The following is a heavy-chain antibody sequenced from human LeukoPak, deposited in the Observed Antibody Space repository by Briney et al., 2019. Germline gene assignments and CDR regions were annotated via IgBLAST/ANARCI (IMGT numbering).Heavy chain of an antibody. CDR1: GFTFNTYG. CDR2: IWYDGSHK. D-gene: IGHD3-16*01. CDR3: ATLDRGGAFDI. J-gene: IGHJ3*02. Sequence: GGSLRLSCAASGFTFNTYGMHWVRQAPGKGLERVAVIWYDGSHKDYADSVKGRFTISRDNSKNMLYLQMNSLRAEDTAVYYCATLDRGGAFDIWGQGTMVTVSS. V-gene: IGHV3-33*01.